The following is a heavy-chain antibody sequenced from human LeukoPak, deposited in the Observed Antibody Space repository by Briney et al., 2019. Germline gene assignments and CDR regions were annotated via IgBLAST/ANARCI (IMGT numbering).Heavy chain of an antibody. CDR3: ARARSGIAARPDWDY. CDR2: IYYSGST. V-gene: IGHV4-39*07. CDR1: GGSISSSSYY. D-gene: IGHD6-6*01. J-gene: IGHJ4*02. Sequence: SETLSLTCTVSGGSISSSSYYWGWIRQPPGKGLEWIGSIYYSGSTYYNPSLKSRVTISVDTSKNQFSLKLSSVTAADTAVYYCARARSGIAARPDWDYWGQGTLVTVSS.